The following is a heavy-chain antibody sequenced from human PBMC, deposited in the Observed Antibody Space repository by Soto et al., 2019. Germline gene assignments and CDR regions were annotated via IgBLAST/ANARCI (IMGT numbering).Heavy chain of an antibody. CDR1: GYSFTSYW. J-gene: IGHJ3*02. Sequence: GRSLKISCKGSGYSFTSYWIGWVRQVPGKGLEWMGIIYPGDSDTRYSPSFQGQVTISADKSISTAYLQWSSLKASDTAMYYCAIRSFPWAFDIWGQGTMVTVSS. V-gene: IGHV5-51*03. CDR3: AIRSFPWAFDI. D-gene: IGHD3-10*01. CDR2: IYPGDSDT.